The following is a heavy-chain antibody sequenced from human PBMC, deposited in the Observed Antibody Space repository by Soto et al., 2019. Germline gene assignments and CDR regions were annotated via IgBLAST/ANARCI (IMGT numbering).Heavy chain of an antibody. J-gene: IGHJ4*02. CDR1: GYTFTSYY. CDR3: ARDPGLGYYDSSGYKRIDY. V-gene: IGHV1-46*01. CDR2: INPSGGST. Sequence: ASVKVSCTASGYTFTSYYMHWLRQPPGQGIEWMGIINPSGGSTSYAQKFQGRVTMTRDTSTSTVYMELSSLRSEDTAVYYCARDPGLGYYDSSGYKRIDYWGQGTLVTVSS. D-gene: IGHD3-22*01.